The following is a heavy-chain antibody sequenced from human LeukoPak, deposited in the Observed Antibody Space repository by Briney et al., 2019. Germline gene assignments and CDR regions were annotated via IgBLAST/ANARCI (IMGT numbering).Heavy chain of an antibody. V-gene: IGHV3-30*02. D-gene: IGHD5-18*01. J-gene: IGHJ4*02. Sequence: GGSLRLSCAASGFTLTNSGMHWVRQAPGRGLEWVAFIQFHGSDIFYADSVKGRFTISRDNSKNTLYLQMNSLRAEDTAVYYCASWTWIQLWYYFDYWGQGTLVTVSS. CDR3: ASWTWIQLWYYFDY. CDR2: IQFHGSDI. CDR1: GFTLTNSG.